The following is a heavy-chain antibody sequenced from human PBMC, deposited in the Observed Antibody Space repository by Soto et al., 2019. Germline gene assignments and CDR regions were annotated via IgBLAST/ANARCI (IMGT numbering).Heavy chain of an antibody. CDR1: GGTFSSYA. J-gene: IGHJ6*02. Sequence: QVQLVQSGAEVKKPGSSVKVSCKASGGTFSSYAISWVRQAPGQGLEWMGGIIPIFGTANYAQKFQGRVTITADKSTSTAYMELSSLRYEDTAVYYCATRIAAAGSGYYYYGMDVWGQGTTVTVSS. V-gene: IGHV1-69*06. CDR2: IIPIFGTA. D-gene: IGHD6-13*01. CDR3: ATRIAAAGSGYYYYGMDV.